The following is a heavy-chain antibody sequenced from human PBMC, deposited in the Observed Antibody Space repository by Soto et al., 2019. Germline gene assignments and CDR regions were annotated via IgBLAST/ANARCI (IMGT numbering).Heavy chain of an antibody. CDR3: ARRYGASFDY. V-gene: IGHV4-59*01. CDR1: GGSISGYY. D-gene: IGHD4-17*01. J-gene: IGHJ4*02. CDR2: IYYSGST. Sequence: SETLSLTCTVSGGSISGYYWSWIRQPPGKGLEWIGYIYYSGSTNYNPSLKSRVTISIDTSKNQFSLKLSSVTAADTAVYYCARRYGASFDYWGQGTLVT.